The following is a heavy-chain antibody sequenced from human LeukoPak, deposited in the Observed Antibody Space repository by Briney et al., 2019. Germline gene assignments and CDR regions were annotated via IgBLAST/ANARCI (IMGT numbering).Heavy chain of an antibody. V-gene: IGHV4-38-2*02. CDR3: ASGTPKTFSGYGVGDY. D-gene: IGHD3-22*01. J-gene: IGHJ4*02. Sequence: SETLSLTCTVSGYSISSGYYWGWIRQPPGKGLEWIGSIYHSGSTYYNPSLKSRVTISVDTSKNQFSLKLSSVTAADTAVYYCASGTPKTFSGYGVGDYWGQGTLVTVSS. CDR1: GYSISSGYY. CDR2: IYHSGST.